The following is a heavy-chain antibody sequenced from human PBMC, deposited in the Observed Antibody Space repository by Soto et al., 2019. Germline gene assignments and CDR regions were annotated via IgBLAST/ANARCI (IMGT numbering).Heavy chain of an antibody. Sequence: SETLSLTCTVSGGSISSSSYYWGWIRQPPGKGLEWIGSIYYSGSTYYNPSLKSRVTISVDTSKNQFSPKLSSVTAADTAVYYCATSDSTDYDFWSGSWFDPWGQGTLVTVSS. V-gene: IGHV4-39*01. CDR3: ATSDSTDYDFWSGSWFDP. CDR2: IYYSGST. D-gene: IGHD3-3*01. J-gene: IGHJ5*02. CDR1: GGSISSSSYY.